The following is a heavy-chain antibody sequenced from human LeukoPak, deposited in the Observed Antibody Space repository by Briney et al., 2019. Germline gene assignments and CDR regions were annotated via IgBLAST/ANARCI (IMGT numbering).Heavy chain of an antibody. CDR3: ARDSPDYCDSSGYYLGYFQH. V-gene: IGHV4-59*12. J-gene: IGHJ1*01. Sequence: SETLSLTCNVSGGSISSYYWSWIRQPPGKGLEWIGYMYYSGNTNYNPSLKSRVTTSVDSSKNQFSLKLSSVTAADTAVYYCARDSPDYCDSSGYYLGYFQHWGQGTLVTVSS. CDR2: MYYSGNT. CDR1: GGSISSYY. D-gene: IGHD3-22*01.